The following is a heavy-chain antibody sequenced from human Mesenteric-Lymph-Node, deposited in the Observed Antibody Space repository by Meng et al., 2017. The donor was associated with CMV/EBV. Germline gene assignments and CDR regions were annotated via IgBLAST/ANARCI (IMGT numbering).Heavy chain of an antibody. CDR3: ARGPHRDWLYY. V-gene: IGHV1-8*01. D-gene: IGHD3-9*01. CDR1: GYTFTSFD. CDR2: MTHDSGNT. J-gene: IGHJ4*01. Sequence: SCKASGYTFTSFDIDWVRQAPGQGLEWMGWMTHDSGNTNYAPKFKGRVTMTMDTSLNTAYLSLLSLTSEDTAVYYCARGPHRDWLYYWGHGPLFTVSS.